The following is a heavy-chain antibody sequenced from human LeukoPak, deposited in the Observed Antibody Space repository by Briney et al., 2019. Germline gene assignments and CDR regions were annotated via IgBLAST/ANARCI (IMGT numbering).Heavy chain of an antibody. CDR1: GFTFSDYY. J-gene: IGHJ4*02. CDR2: ISSTGSPI. D-gene: IGHD5-18*01. V-gene: IGHV3-11*01. CDR3: ARDELSDTNGHSYGTNFDH. Sequence: GGSLRLSCAASGFTFSDYYMNWIRQAPGKGLEWVSYISSTGSPIYYTDSVKGRFTISRDNAKNSLYLQMNSLRAEDTAVYYCARDELSDTNGHSYGTNFDHWGQGTLVTVSS.